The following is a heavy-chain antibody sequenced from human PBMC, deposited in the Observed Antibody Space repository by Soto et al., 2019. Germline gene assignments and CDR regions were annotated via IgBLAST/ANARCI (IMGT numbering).Heavy chain of an antibody. CDR3: ARGYTMVRGVIPYYYYYGMDV. CDR1: GGTFSSYA. Sequence: SVKVSCKASGGTFSSYAISWVRQAPGQGLEWMGGIIPIFGTANYAQKFQGRVTITADKSTSTAYMELRSLRSEDTAVYYCARGYTMVRGVIPYYYYYGMDVWGQGTTVTVSS. V-gene: IGHV1-69*06. D-gene: IGHD3-10*01. J-gene: IGHJ6*02. CDR2: IIPIFGTA.